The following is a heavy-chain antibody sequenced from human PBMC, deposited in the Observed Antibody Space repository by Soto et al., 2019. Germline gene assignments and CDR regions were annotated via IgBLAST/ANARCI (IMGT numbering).Heavy chain of an antibody. CDR1: GFTFDDYA. CDR2: ISWNSGSI. Sequence: DVQLVESGGGLVQPGRSLRLSCAASGFTFDDYAMHWVRQAPGKGLEWVSGISWNSGSIGYADSVKGRFTISRDNAKNSLYLQMNSLRAEDTALYYCAKVHCSGGSCYGADAFDIWGQGTMVTVSS. CDR3: AKVHCSGGSCYGADAFDI. J-gene: IGHJ3*02. V-gene: IGHV3-9*01. D-gene: IGHD2-15*01.